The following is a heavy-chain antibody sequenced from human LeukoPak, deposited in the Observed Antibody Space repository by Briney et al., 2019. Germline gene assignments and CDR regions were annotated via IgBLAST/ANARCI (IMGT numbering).Heavy chain of an antibody. J-gene: IGHJ4*02. CDR2: ISGSGGST. Sequence: GGSLRLSCAASGFTFSSYVMSWVGQAPGKGLEWVSAISGSGGSTYYADSVRGRFTISRDNSKNTLYLQMNSLRAEDTAVYYCAKDWRRGYSYGFDYWGQGTLVTVSS. D-gene: IGHD5-18*01. CDR3: AKDWRRGYSYGFDY. CDR1: GFTFSSYV. V-gene: IGHV3-23*01.